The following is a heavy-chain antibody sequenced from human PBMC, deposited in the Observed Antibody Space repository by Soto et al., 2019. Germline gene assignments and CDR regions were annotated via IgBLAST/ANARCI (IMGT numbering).Heavy chain of an antibody. Sequence: XVSLRLSCAASGFTFSSYAMHWVRQAPGKGLEWVAVISYDGSNKYYADSVKGRFTISRDNSKNTLYLQMNSLRAEDTAVYYCARARAVAGSFDYWGQGTLVTVSS. V-gene: IGHV3-30-3*01. D-gene: IGHD6-19*01. CDR3: ARARAVAGSFDY. CDR2: ISYDGSNK. CDR1: GFTFSSYA. J-gene: IGHJ4*02.